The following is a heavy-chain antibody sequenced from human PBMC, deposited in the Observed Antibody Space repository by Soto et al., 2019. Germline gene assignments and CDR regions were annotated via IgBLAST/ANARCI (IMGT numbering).Heavy chain of an antibody. CDR2: SCHGDNT. CDR1: GYSLSSGSY. Sequence: RSLTCTVSGYSLSSGSYWALIRQPPGKGPEWIASSCHGDNTVYNPSVKSRITISIDTTNNQFSLKLTSVTTADTAEYYSARYHFMVAYGSTLAYWGHGTVGTV. CDR3: ARYHFMVAYGSTLAY. V-gene: IGHV4-38-2*02. J-gene: IGHJ4*01. D-gene: IGHD3-22*01.